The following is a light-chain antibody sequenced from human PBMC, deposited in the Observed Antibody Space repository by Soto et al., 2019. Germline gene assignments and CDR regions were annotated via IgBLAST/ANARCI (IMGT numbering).Light chain of an antibody. V-gene: IGKV3-15*01. CDR2: GAS. J-gene: IGKJ1*01. CDR1: QTISRN. Sequence: EIVMTQSPPTLSVSPGERANLSCRASQTISRNLAWYQQRPGQAPRLLMFGASTRAPGIPARFSGSGSGTEFTLTISSLQSEDFAVYFCHQYENWPKTFGQGTKVDIK. CDR3: HQYENWPKT.